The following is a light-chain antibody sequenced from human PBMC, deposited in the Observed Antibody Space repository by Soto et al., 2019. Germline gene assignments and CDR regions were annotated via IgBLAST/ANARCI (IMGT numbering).Light chain of an antibody. CDR3: SSYSSIPPHVL. CDR2: EVT. V-gene: IGLV2-14*01. Sequence: QSVLTQPASVSGSPGQSITISCSGTNSDIGSYDYVSWYQHHPGTAPQLIIFEVTYRYSGVSGRFSASKSANTASLTTSGLQPEDEAVYYCSSYSSIPPHVLFGGGTKLTVL. J-gene: IGLJ2*01. CDR1: NSDIGSYDY.